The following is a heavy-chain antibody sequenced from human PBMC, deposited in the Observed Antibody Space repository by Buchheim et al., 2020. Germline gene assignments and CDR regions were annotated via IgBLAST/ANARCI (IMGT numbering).Heavy chain of an antibody. Sequence: QVQLVQSGAEVKKPGASVKVSCKASGYTFTSYYMHWVRQAPGQGLEWMGIINPSGGSTNYAQKFQGRVTITADKSTSTAYMELSSLRSEDTAVYYCASTISNLRYYYGMDVWGQGTT. V-gene: IGHV1-46*01. CDR2: INPSGGST. D-gene: IGHD4-11*01. J-gene: IGHJ6*02. CDR3: ASTISNLRYYYGMDV. CDR1: GYTFTSYY.